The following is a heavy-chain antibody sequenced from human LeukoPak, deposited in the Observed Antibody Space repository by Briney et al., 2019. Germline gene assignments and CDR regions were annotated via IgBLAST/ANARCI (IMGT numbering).Heavy chain of an antibody. CDR3: ARLKKYYYDSSGRGFFDY. J-gene: IGHJ4*02. V-gene: IGHV4-34*01. CDR1: GGSFSGYY. CDR2: INHSGST. D-gene: IGHD3-22*01. Sequence: SETLSLTCAVYGGSFSGYYWSWIRQPPGKGLEWIGEINHSGSTNYNPSLKSRVTISVDTSKNQFSLKLSSVTAADTAVYYCARLKKYYYDSSGRGFFDYWGQGTLVTVSS.